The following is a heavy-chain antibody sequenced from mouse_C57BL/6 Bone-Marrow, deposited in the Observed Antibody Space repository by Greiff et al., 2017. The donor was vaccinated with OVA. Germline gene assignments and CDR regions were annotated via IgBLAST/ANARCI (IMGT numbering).Heavy chain of an antibody. J-gene: IGHJ1*03. D-gene: IGHD2-4*01. CDR1: GFTFTVYY. CDR3: ARWGDYDGYWYFDV. Sequence: EVKLMESGGGLVQPGGSLSLSCAASGFTFTVYYMSWVRQPPGKALEWLGFIRNKANGYTTEYSASVKGRFTISRDNSQSILYLQMNALRAEDSATYYCARWGDYDGYWYFDVWGTGTTVTVSS. V-gene: IGHV7-3*01. CDR2: IRNKANGYTT.